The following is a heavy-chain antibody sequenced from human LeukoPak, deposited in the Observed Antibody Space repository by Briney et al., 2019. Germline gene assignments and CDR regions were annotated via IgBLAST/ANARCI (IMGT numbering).Heavy chain of an antibody. CDR1: GFTFSTYS. CDR2: ISSSNNVI. Sequence: GGSLRLSCTASGFTFSTYSMNWVRRAPGKGLQWVSSISSSNNVIYHADSVKGRFTISRDNTKNSVYLQMNSLRAEDTAVYYCARDLPRATGYNDAFDIWGQGTMVTVSS. J-gene: IGHJ3*02. CDR3: ARDLPRATGYNDAFDI. V-gene: IGHV3-21*01. D-gene: IGHD5-18*01.